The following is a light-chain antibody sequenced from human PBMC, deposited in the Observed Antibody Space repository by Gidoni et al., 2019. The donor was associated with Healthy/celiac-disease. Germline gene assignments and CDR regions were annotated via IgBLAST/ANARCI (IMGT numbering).Light chain of an antibody. J-gene: IGLJ2*01. CDR3: QAWESRVV. Sequence: SYELTHPPSVSVSPGQTASITCPGDNLGDKYACWYQQKPGQSPVLVIYQDSKRPSGIPERFSGSNSGNTATLTISGTQAMDEADYYCQAWESRVVFGGGTKLTVL. V-gene: IGLV3-1*01. CDR1: NLGDKY. CDR2: QDS.